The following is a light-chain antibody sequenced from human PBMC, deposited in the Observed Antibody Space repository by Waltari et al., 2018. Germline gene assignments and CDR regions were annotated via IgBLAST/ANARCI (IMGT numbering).Light chain of an antibody. CDR3: QHYNHWPPWT. Sequence: SPVARCVSAGESAARSCRASQSIDRNVAWYQQKPGQSPRLVIYGASTRATDIPARFSGSGSGTEFTLTISSLQPEDFAVYHCQHYNHWPPWTFGQGTKVEIK. J-gene: IGKJ1*01. CDR1: QSIDRN. V-gene: IGKV3-15*01. CDR2: GAS.